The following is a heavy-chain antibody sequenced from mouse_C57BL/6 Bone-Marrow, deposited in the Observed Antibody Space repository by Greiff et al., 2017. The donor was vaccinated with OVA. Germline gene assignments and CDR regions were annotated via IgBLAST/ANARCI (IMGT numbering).Heavy chain of an antibody. CDR1: GFTFSDYY. D-gene: IGHD4-1*01. J-gene: IGHJ2*01. V-gene: IGHV5-16*01. CDR3: AREGLGRDFDY. Sequence: EVKLVESEGGLVQPGSSMKLSCTASGFTFSDYYMAWVRQVPEKGLEWVANINYDGISTYYLDSLKSRFIISRDNAKNILYLQMSSLKSEDTATYYCAREGLGRDFDYWGQGTTLTVSS. CDR2: INYDGIST.